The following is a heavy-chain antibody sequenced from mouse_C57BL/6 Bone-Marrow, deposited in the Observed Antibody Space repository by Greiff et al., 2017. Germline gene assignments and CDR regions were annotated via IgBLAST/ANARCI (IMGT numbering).Heavy chain of an antibody. CDR3: AREGRTWFAY. CDR2: IYPGSGST. Sequence: QVQLQQPGAELVKPGASVRMSSRPSASTLPSSWITWVRRRPGQGLGWIGDIYPGSGSTNYNEKFKGKATLTVDTSSSTAYMQLSSLTSEDSAVYYCAREGRTWFAYWGQGTLVTVSA. J-gene: IGHJ3*01. CDR1: ASTLPSSW. V-gene: IGHV1-55*01.